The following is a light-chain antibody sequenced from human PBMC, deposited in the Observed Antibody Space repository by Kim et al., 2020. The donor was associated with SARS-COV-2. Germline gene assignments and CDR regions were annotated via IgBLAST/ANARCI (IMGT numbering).Light chain of an antibody. CDR1: QSLLRSSGYNY. CDR2: VVS. V-gene: IGKV2-28*01. J-gene: IGKJ4*01. Sequence: DVVMTQSPLSLPVTPGEPASISCRSSQSLLRSSGYNYLDWYVQKPGQSPQLLIYVVSNRASGVPDRFSGSGSGTDFTLRISRVEAEDVGVYYCMQASHTPLTFGGVTKVDIK. CDR3: MQASHTPLT.